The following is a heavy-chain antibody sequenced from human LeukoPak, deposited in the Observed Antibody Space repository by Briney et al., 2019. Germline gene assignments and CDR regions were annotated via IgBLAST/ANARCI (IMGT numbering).Heavy chain of an antibody. J-gene: IGHJ4*02. V-gene: IGHV1-69*13. Sequence: SVKVSCKASGYTFTSYGISWVRQAPGQGLEWMGGIIPIFGTANYAQKFQGRVTITADESTSTAYMELSSLRSEDTAVYFCARSGFCSSTSCPIEDWGRGTLVTVSS. D-gene: IGHD2-2*01. CDR2: IIPIFGTA. CDR1: GYTFTSYG. CDR3: ARSGFCSSTSCPIED.